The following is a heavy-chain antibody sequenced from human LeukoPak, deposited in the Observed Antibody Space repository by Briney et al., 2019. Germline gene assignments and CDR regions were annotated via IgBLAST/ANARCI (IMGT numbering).Heavy chain of an antibody. CDR3: AKCGGTSWSNWFDP. J-gene: IGHJ5*02. CDR2: ISGSGGDT. D-gene: IGHD4-23*01. Sequence: GGSLRLSCAASGCTFSSYAMTWVRQAPGKGLEWVSAISGSGGDTEYADSVKGGFTISRENSKNTLYLHMISLTAEDTAVYSCAKCGGTSWSNWFDPWGQGPLVTVSS. CDR1: GCTFSSYA. V-gene: IGHV3-23*01.